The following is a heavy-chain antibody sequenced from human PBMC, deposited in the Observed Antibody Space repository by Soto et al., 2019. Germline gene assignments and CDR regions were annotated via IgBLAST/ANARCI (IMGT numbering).Heavy chain of an antibody. D-gene: IGHD3-9*01. CDR1: GFTFSSYA. Sequence: QVQLVESGGGVVQPGRSLRLSCAASGFTFSSYAMHWVRQAPGKGLEWVAVISYDGSNKYYADSVKGRFTISRDNSKNTLYLQMNSLRSEDTAVYYCAGDYDILTGVLGQGTTVTVSS. V-gene: IGHV3-30-3*01. CDR2: ISYDGSNK. J-gene: IGHJ6*02. CDR3: AGDYDILTGV.